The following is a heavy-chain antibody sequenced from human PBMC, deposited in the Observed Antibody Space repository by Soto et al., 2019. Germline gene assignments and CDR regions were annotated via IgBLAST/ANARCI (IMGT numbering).Heavy chain of an antibody. CDR3: AREASCSSTSCYVEFDY. Sequence: PSQTLSLTCAISGDSVSSNIAAWNWIRQSPSRGLEWLGRTYYRSKWYNDYAVSVKSRITINPDTSKNQFSLQLNSVTPEDTAVYYCAREASCSSTSCYVEFDYWGQGTLVTVTS. J-gene: IGHJ4*02. D-gene: IGHD2-2*01. V-gene: IGHV6-1*01. CDR2: TYYRSKWYN. CDR1: GDSVSSNIAA.